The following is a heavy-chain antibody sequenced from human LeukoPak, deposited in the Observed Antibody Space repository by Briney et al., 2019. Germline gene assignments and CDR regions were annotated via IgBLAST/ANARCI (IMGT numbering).Heavy chain of an antibody. V-gene: IGHV4-30-4*08. D-gene: IGHD2-8*01. J-gene: IGHJ3*02. CDR1: GGSISSGDYY. CDR3: ARDLNGYGNFDI. CDR2: IYYSGST. Sequence: PSETLSLTCTVSGGSISSGDYYWSWTRQPPGKGLEWIGYIYYSGSTYYNPSLKSRVTISVDTSKNQFSLKLSSVTAADTAVYYCARDLNGYGNFDIWGQGTMVTVSS.